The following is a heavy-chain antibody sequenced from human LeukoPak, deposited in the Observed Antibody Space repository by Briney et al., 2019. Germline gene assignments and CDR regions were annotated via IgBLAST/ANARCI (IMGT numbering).Heavy chain of an antibody. D-gene: IGHD3-10*01. CDR1: GGSISSYY. V-gene: IGHV4-59*08. CDR3: ATPEVWFGVPH. Sequence: SETLSLTCTVSGGSISSYYWSWIRQPPGKGLEWIGYIYYSGSTNYNPSLKSRVTISVDTSKNQFSLKLSSVTAADTAVYYCATPEVWFGVPHWGQGTLVTVSS. CDR2: IYYSGST. J-gene: IGHJ4*02.